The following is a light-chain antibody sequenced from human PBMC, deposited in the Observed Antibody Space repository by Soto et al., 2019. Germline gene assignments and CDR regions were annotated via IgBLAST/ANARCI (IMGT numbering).Light chain of an antibody. CDR3: QQYGGLPT. V-gene: IGKV3-20*01. CDR1: QSVTSSY. CDR2: GAS. Sequence: EIVLTQSPCTLSLSPGERATLSCRASQSVTSSYIAWYQQKSGHAPRLLLYGASSRATGIPGRLRGSGSGTDFTLTISRLEPEDFAVYYCQQYGGLPTFGQGTKVDIK. J-gene: IGKJ1*01.